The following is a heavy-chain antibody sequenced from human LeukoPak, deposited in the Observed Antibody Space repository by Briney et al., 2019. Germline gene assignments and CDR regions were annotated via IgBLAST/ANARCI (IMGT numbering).Heavy chain of an antibody. V-gene: IGHV1-46*01. J-gene: IGHJ4*02. CDR3: ARARSFRPSTEDY. Sequence: ASVKVSFKASGYTFTSYYMHWVRHAPGQGLEWMGIINPSGGSTSYAQKFQGRVTMTRDMSTSTVYMELSSLRSEDTAVYYCARARSFRPSTEDYWGQGTLVTVSS. CDR2: INPSGGST. D-gene: IGHD2-2*01. CDR1: GYTFTSYY.